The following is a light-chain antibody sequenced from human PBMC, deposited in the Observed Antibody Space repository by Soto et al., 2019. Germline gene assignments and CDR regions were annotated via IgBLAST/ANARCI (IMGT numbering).Light chain of an antibody. V-gene: IGLV1-47*02. Sequence: VVTQPPSASGTPGQRVTISCSGSSSNIGSDYVYWYHQLPGTAPKLLIYTNDQRPSGVPDRFSGSKSGTSASLAISGLRSEDEADYWCAAWDARLSAWVFGGGTKLTVL. CDR1: SSNIGSDY. CDR2: TND. J-gene: IGLJ3*02. CDR3: AAWDARLSAWV.